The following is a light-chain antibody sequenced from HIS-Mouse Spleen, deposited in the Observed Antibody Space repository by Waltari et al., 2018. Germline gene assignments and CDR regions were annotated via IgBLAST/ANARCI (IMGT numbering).Light chain of an antibody. V-gene: IGLV3-10*01. CDR2: EDS. CDR3: YSTDSSGNHRV. Sequence: SYELTQPPSVSVSPGHTARITCSGDALPKKYSYWYPQKSGQATVLVIYEDSKRPSGIPERFSGSSSGTMATLTISGAQVEDEADYYCYSTDSSGNHRVFGGGTKLTVL. J-gene: IGLJ2*01. CDR1: ALPKKY.